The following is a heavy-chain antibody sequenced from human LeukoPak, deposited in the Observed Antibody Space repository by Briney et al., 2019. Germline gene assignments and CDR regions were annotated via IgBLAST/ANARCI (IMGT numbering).Heavy chain of an antibody. CDR2: IIPIFGTA. Sequence: GASVKVSCKASGGTFSSYAISWVRQAPGQGLEWMGGIIPIFGTANYAQKFQGRVTITTDESMSTAYMELSSLRSEDTAVYYCASSYGGNSDYYYYYMDVWGKGTTVTVSS. CDR3: ASSYGGNSDYYYYYMDV. CDR1: GGTFSSYA. D-gene: IGHD4-23*01. J-gene: IGHJ6*03. V-gene: IGHV1-69*05.